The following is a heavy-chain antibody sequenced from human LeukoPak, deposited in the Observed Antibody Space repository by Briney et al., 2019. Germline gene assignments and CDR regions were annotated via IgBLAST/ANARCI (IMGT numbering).Heavy chain of an antibody. V-gene: IGHV3-23*01. CDR2: IGSDGSAI. J-gene: IGHJ4*02. CDR3: ARDREGPWELLMEYDY. D-gene: IGHD1-26*01. CDR1: GFSFSSYA. Sequence: PGGSLRLSCAASGFSFSSYAMSWVRQSPGKGLEWVSAIGSDGSAIYYADSVKGRFTISRDNYKNTLYLQMNSLRAEDTAVYYCARDREGPWELLMEYDYWGQGTLVTVSS.